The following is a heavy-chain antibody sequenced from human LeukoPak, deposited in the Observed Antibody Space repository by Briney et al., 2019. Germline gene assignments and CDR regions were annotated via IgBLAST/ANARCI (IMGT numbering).Heavy chain of an antibody. D-gene: IGHD3-22*01. J-gene: IGHJ4*02. Sequence: PGGSLRLSCAASGFTFSSSGMHWVRQAPGKGLEWVALISYDGSNKYYADSVKGRFTISRDNSKNTLYLQMNSLRAGDTAVYYCAKDSYDRSGYYYYYFAYWGQGTQVTVSS. V-gene: IGHV3-30*18. CDR2: ISYDGSNK. CDR1: GFTFSSSG. CDR3: AKDSYDRSGYYYYYFAY.